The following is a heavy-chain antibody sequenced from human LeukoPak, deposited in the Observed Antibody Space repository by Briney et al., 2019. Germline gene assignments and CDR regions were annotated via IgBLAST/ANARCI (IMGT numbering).Heavy chain of an antibody. CDR3: AGSRYPEPQDLNY. V-gene: IGHV3-48*03. CDR2: ISSDRNII. Sequence: GGSLRLSCAAPGITFNIYEMNWVRKAPGKGLEWFSSISSDRNIIYYADSVKGRITISRDNAKNSLYLQMNSLRAEDTAVYYCAGSRYPEPQDLNYWGQGTLVTVSS. D-gene: IGHD2-15*01. J-gene: IGHJ4*02. CDR1: GITFNIYE.